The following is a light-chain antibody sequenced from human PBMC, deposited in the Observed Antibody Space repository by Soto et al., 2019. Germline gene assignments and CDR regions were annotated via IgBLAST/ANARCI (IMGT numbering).Light chain of an antibody. J-gene: IGLJ1*01. Sequence: QSLLTQPASVSGSPGQSITISCSGSSSDVGNGYDSVSWYQQHPGKAPKLIIYEVTNRPSGVSSRFSGSKSGNTASLTISGLQAEDEADYYCSSYTLSVAPYVFGTGTKVTVL. CDR1: SSDVGNGYDS. CDR2: EVT. V-gene: IGLV2-14*01. CDR3: SSYTLSVAPYV.